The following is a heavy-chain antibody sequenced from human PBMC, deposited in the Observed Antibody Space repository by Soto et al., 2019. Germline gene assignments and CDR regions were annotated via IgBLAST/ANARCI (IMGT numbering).Heavy chain of an antibody. CDR1: GFTFGSHS. CDR2: LSGSSDYI. CDR3: ARVGIVVMGAAPRALDF. V-gene: IGHV3-21*01. D-gene: IGHD2-15*01. Sequence: EVQLVESGGGLVKPGGSLRLSCAASGFTFGSHSMFWVRQAPGKGLEWVASLSGSSDYIFHADSVKGRFAISRDNAKNSLYLKMDSLGAEATAVYYCARVGIVVMGAAPRALDFWGQGTLVTVSS. J-gene: IGHJ4*01.